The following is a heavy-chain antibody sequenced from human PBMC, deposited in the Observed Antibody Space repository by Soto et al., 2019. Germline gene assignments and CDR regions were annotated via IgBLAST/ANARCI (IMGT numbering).Heavy chain of an antibody. J-gene: IGHJ4*02. D-gene: IGHD3-3*01. CDR2: IYYSGST. CDR3: ARHVGFWSGYSGFDY. Sequence: SETLSLTCTVSGGSISSSIYYWGWIRQAPGKGLEWIGSIYYSGSTYYNPSLKSRVTISVDTSKNQFSLTLSSVTAADTAVYYCARHVGFWSGYSGFDYWGQGTLVTVSS. CDR1: GGSISSSIYY. V-gene: IGHV4-39*01.